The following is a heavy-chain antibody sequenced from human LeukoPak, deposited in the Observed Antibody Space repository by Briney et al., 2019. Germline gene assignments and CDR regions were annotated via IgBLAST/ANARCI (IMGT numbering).Heavy chain of an antibody. D-gene: IGHD3-10*01. CDR1: GFTFSSYA. CDR2: ISDSGGST. V-gene: IGHV3-23*01. Sequence: PGGSLRLSCAASGFTFSSYAMSWVRQAPGKGLEWVSAISDSGGSTYYADSVKGRFTISRDNSKNTLYLQMNSLRAEDTAVYYCAKSRYFGSGSAESFDYWGQGTLVTVSS. CDR3: AKSRYFGSGSAESFDY. J-gene: IGHJ4*01.